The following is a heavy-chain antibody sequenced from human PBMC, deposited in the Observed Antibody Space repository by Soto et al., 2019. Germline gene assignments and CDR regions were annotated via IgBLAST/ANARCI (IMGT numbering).Heavy chain of an antibody. Sequence: QLQESGPGLVKPSETLSLTCTVSGAAMSSYYWSWIRQSPGKGLEWIGYIYNSGTIDYNPSLKSRVTISVEMSKFQFSLRFTSVTAADTAVYFCATDSTGYYSDAFDVWGQGARVIVSS. CDR2: IYNSGTI. V-gene: IGHV4-59*03. J-gene: IGHJ3*01. CDR3: ATDSTGYYSDAFDV. D-gene: IGHD3-22*01. CDR1: GAAMSSYY.